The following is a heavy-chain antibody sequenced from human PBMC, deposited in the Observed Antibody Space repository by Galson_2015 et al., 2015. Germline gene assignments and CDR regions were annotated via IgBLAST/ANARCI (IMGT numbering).Heavy chain of an antibody. J-gene: IGHJ4*02. CDR2: IYYSGST. Sequence: VSSNSAAWSWIRQPPGKGLEWIGYIYYSGSTNYNPSLKSRVTISVDTSKNQFSLKLSSVTAADTAVYYCARETGAYYDILTGRKTSRNFDYWGQGTLVTVSS. V-gene: IGHV4-59*01. CDR3: ARETGAYYDILTGRKTSRNFDY. D-gene: IGHD3-9*01. CDR1: VSSNSAA.